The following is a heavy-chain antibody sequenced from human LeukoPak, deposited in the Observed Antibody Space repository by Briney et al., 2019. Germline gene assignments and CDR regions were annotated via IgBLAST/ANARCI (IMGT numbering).Heavy chain of an antibody. CDR3: ARDPHYYGSGTSHYYYMDV. CDR1: GYTFTSYG. Sequence: VASVKVSCKASGYTFTSYGISWVRQAPGQGLEWMGWISTYNGNTNYAQKLQGRVTMTTDTSTSTAYMELRSLTSDDTAVYYCARDPHYYGSGTSHYYYMDVWGKGTTVTVSS. CDR2: ISTYNGNT. D-gene: IGHD3-10*01. J-gene: IGHJ6*03. V-gene: IGHV1-18*01.